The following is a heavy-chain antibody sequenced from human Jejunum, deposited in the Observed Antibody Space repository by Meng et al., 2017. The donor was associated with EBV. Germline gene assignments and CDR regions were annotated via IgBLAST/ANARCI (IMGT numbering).Heavy chain of an antibody. V-gene: IGHV4-39*01. Sequence: LQLPESGPGLVKPSDPLSLTCTVSCGSISSSIDCWVWIRQPPGKGLEWIGSICFSDYTYHNPSLKSRVAISADTSKNQFSLSLTSVTAADTAVYYCAMGPDYAKSGYWGQGTLVTVSS. J-gene: IGHJ4*02. CDR2: ICFSDYT. CDR1: CGSISSSIDC. CDR3: AMGPDYAKSGY. D-gene: IGHD4-17*01.